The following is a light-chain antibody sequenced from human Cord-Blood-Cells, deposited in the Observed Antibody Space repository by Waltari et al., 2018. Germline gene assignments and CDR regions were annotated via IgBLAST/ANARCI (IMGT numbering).Light chain of an antibody. Sequence: VLTQSPATLSLSPGERATLSCTASQSVSSYLAWYQQKPGQAPRLLIYDASNRATGIPARFSGSGSGTDFTLTISSLEPEDFAVYYCQQRSNWPFTFGQGTRLEIK. CDR1: QSVSSY. J-gene: IGKJ5*01. V-gene: IGKV3-11*01. CDR3: QQRSNWPFT. CDR2: DAS.